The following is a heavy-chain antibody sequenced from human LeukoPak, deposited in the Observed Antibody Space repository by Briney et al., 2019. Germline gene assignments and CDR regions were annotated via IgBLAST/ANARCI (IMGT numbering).Heavy chain of an antibody. J-gene: IGHJ4*02. CDR2: IKSKTDGGTT. V-gene: IGHV3-15*07. CDR3: WVTMIVVVITTDDDPYFDY. CDR1: GFTFSNAW. Sequence: GGSLRLSCAASGFTFSNAWMNWVRQAPGKGLEWVGRIKSKTDGGTTDYAAPVEGRFTISRDDSKNTLYLQMNSLKTEDTAVYYCWVTMIVVVITTDDDPYFDYWGQGTLVTVSS. D-gene: IGHD3-22*01.